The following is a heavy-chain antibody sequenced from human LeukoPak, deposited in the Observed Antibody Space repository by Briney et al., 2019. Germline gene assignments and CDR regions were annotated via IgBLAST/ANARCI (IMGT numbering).Heavy chain of an antibody. V-gene: IGHV1-18*01. J-gene: IGHJ4*02. CDR3: ARKGTGSSSPNYYFDY. CDR1: GYTFTSYG. D-gene: IGHD6-13*01. Sequence: ASVKCSCKASGYTFTSYGISWVRQAPGQGLEWMGWISAYNGNTNYAQKLQGRVTMTTDTSTSTAYMELRSLRSDDTAVYYCARKGTGSSSPNYYFDYWGQGTLVTVSS. CDR2: ISAYNGNT.